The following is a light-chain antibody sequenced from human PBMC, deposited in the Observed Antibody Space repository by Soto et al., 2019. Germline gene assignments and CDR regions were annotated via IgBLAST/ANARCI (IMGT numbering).Light chain of an antibody. CDR3: QQYNDYSWT. CDR2: KAS. J-gene: IGKJ1*01. Sequence: IQMTQSPATLSASLGDRVSINCRASQSISAWLAWYQQRPGKAPRLLIYKASTLEIGVPSRFRGSGSGTEFTLTISSLQPDDVEIYYCQQYNDYSWTFGQGTKVDIK. V-gene: IGKV1-5*03. CDR1: QSISAW.